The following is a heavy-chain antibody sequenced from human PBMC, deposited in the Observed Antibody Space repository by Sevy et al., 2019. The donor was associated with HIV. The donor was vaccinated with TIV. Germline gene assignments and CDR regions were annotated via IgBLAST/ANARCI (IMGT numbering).Heavy chain of an antibody. Sequence: GGSLRLSCVASEFIFSSHAVSWVRQAPGKGLEWVSAISGEGENTHYADSVRGRFTISRDNFKNTLYLQMNSLRAEDTALYYWSRDGRGISAFDIWGPGTMVTVSS. CDR1: EFIFSSHA. D-gene: IGHD3-3*02. CDR2: ISGEGENT. CDR3: SRDGRGISAFDI. V-gene: IGHV3-23*01. J-gene: IGHJ3*02.